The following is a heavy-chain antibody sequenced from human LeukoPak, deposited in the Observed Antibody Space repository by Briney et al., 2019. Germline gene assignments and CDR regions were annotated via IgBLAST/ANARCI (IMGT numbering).Heavy chain of an antibody. D-gene: IGHD6-13*01. V-gene: IGHV4-39*07. Sequence: PSETLSLTCTVSGGSISSRSYYWGWIRQPPGKGLEWIGSIYYSGSTYYNPSLKSRVTISVDTSKNQFSLKLSSVTAADTAVYYCASMADRWQQLAFDYWGQGTLVTVSS. J-gene: IGHJ4*02. CDR2: IYYSGST. CDR1: GGSISSRSYY. CDR3: ASMADRWQQLAFDY.